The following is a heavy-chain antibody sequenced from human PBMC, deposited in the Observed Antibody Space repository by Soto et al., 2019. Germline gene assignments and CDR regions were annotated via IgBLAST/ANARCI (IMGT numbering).Heavy chain of an antibody. CDR3: ARGLITGSHYSGGWYYFDS. V-gene: IGHV4-34*01. CDR2: INHSGSA. CDR1: GGSFSGYI. Sequence: SETLSLTCAVYGGSFSGYIWTWIRQNPGKGLQWIGQINHSGSASYNPSLKSRVTISVHTSNSQFSLELSSVTAADTAVYYCARGLITGSHYSGGWYYFDSWGQGTQVTVSS. D-gene: IGHD6-19*01. J-gene: IGHJ4*02.